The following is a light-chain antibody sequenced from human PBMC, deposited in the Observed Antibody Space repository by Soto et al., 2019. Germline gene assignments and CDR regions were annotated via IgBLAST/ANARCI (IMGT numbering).Light chain of an antibody. Sequence: QSALTQPASVSGSPGQSITISCTGTSSDVGGYNYVSWYQQHPGKAPKLIIYEVSNRPTGVSNRFSGSKSGHTASLTISGLQSEDEADYFCTSYTSSSTPDVFGTGTKVTVL. V-gene: IGLV2-14*01. CDR2: EVS. CDR3: TSYTSSSTPDV. CDR1: SSDVGGYNY. J-gene: IGLJ1*01.